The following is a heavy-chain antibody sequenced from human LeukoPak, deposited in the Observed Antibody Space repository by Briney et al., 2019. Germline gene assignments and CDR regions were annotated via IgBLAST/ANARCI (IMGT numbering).Heavy chain of an antibody. CDR1: GFTFSSYW. CDR3: AREGAAAGTGGYYFDY. Sequence: GGSLRLSCAASGFTFSSYWMSWVRQAPGKGLEWVANIKQDGSEKYYVDSVKGRFTISRDNAKNSLYLQMNSLRAEDTAVYYCAREGAAAGTGGYYFDYWGQGTLVTVSS. J-gene: IGHJ4*02. V-gene: IGHV3-7*01. CDR2: IKQDGSEK. D-gene: IGHD6-13*01.